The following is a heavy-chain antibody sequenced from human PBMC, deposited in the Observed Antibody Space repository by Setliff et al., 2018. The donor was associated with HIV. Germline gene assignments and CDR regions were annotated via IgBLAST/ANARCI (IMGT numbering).Heavy chain of an antibody. CDR2: IYSGGST. CDR1: GFTFEDYG. J-gene: IGHJ4*02. D-gene: IGHD6-19*01. V-gene: IGHV3-66*02. CDR3: AREGQWLDGFDY. Sequence: GGSLRLSCAASGFTFEDYGMSWVRQAPGKGLEWVSVIYSGGSTYYADSVKGRFTISRDNSKDTLYLQMNSLRTEDTAVYYCAREGQWLDGFDYWGQGTLVTSPQ.